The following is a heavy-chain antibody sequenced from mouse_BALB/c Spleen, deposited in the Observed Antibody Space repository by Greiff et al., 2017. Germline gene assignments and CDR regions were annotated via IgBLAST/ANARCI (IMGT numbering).Heavy chain of an antibody. CDR3: ARCVHYAMDY. V-gene: IGHV1-80*01. J-gene: IGHJ4*01. Sequence: QVQLQQPGAELVKPGASVKISCKASGYAFSSSWMNWVKQRPGQGLEWIGRIYPGDGDTNYNGKFKGKATLTADKSSSTAYMQLSSLTSVDSAVYFCARCVHYAMDYWGQGTSVTVSS. CDR2: IYPGDGDT. CDR1: GYAFSSSW.